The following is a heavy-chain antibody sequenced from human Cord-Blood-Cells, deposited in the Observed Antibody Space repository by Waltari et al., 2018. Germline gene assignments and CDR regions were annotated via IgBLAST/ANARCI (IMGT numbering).Heavy chain of an antibody. Sequence: QVQLVQSGAEVKKPGSSVKVSCKASGGTFSSYAISWVRQAPGHGLEWMVGIIPIFGPANYAQKFQGRVTITAEESTSKAYMGRSSLRSEDTAVYYCARGRGGYYFDYWGQGTLVTVSS. CDR1: GGTFSSYA. CDR3: ARGRGGYYFDY. D-gene: IGHD3-10*01. J-gene: IGHJ4*02. CDR2: IIPIFGPA. V-gene: IGHV1-69*01.